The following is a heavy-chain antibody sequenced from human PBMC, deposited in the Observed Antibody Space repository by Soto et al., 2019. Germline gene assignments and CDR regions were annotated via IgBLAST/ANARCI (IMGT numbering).Heavy chain of an antibody. J-gene: IGHJ6*02. V-gene: IGHV4-39*01. CDR2: IYFSGST. CDR1: GGSISSSSYY. Sequence: SETLSLTCTVSGGSISSSSYYWGWIRQPPGKGLEWIGSIYFSGSTYYNPSLKSRVTISVDTSKNQFSLKLSSVTAADTAVYYCARKVYYYGMDVWGQGTTVTVSS. CDR3: ARKVYYYGMDV.